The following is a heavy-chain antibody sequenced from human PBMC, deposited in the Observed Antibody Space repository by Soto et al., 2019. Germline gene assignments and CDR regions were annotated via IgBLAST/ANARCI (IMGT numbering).Heavy chain of an antibody. CDR2: LSGGGRNT. J-gene: IGHJ4*02. CDR3: VKASGYCSADNCFSSLFDF. D-gene: IGHD2-15*01. Sequence: GGSLRLSCAASGFSFSSSAMGWVRHAPGKGLEWASSLSGGGRNTYYADSVKGRFTVSRDNSKNTLFLQMNSLRPEDTAVYYCVKASGYCSADNCFSSLFDFWGQGTLVTVSS. CDR1: GFSFSSSA. V-gene: IGHV3-23*01.